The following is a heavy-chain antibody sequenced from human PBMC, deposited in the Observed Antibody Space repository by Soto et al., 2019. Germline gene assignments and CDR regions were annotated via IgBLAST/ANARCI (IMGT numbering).Heavy chain of an antibody. J-gene: IGHJ4*02. CDR2: IDPSDSYI. CDR1: GYSFTSSW. Sequence: PGESLKISCKGSGYSFTSSWITWVRQMPGKGLEWMGHIDPSDSYINQSPSFQGHVTISTDKSISTVYLQWSSLAVSDTAMYYCARRSSSSGLNFVLWGQGTLVTVSS. D-gene: IGHD6-6*01. V-gene: IGHV5-10-1*01. CDR3: ARRSSSSGLNFVL.